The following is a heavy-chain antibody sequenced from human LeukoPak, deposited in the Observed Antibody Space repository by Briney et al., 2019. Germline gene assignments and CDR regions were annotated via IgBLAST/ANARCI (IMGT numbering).Heavy chain of an antibody. CDR1: GYTFTSYY. CDR2: INPSGGST. CDR3: AREGYCSGGSCYGFDY. V-gene: IGHV1-46*01. J-gene: IGHJ4*02. Sequence: ASVKVSCKASGYTFTSYYMHWVRQAPGQGLEWVGIINPSGGSTSYAQKFQGRVTMTRDMSTSTVYMELSSLRSEDTAVYYCAREGYCSGGSCYGFDYWGQGTLVTVSS. D-gene: IGHD2-15*01.